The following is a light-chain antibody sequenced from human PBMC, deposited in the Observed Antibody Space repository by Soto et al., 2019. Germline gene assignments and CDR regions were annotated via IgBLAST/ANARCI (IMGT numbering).Light chain of an antibody. J-gene: IGKJ4*01. Sequence: DIQMTQSPSILSASVGCRFTITCRASQSIRSWLAWYQQKPGKAPKLLXYDAYSLESGVPSRFSGRRSGTEFTLTIAGLQPEDFATYYCQQYESYSPLTFGGGTKVDIK. V-gene: IGKV1-5*01. CDR3: QQYESYSPLT. CDR2: DAY. CDR1: QSIRSW.